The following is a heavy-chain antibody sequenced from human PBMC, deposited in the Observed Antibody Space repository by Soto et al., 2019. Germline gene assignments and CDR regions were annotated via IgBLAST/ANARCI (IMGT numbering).Heavy chain of an antibody. V-gene: IGHV4-31*03. D-gene: IGHD1-1*01. CDR2: IYDSGST. J-gene: IGHJ4*02. CDR3: ASDRGRAGYNCAFDI. Sequence: SETLSLTCTVSGGSISSGSYCCTFIRQQPGKGLEWIGYIYDSGSTYYTPSLQSRVFISVDTSKKQFSLNLRSGTAADTAVYYCASDRGRAGYNCAFDIWGEGTLVSVSS. CDR1: GGSISSGSYC.